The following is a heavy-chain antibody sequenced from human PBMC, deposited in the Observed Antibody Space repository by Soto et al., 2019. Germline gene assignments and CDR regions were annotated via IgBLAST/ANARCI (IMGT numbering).Heavy chain of an antibody. CDR1: GGSISSYY. J-gene: IGHJ6*03. Sequence: SETLSLTCTVSGGSISSYYWSWIRQPPGKGLEWIGYIYYSGSTNYNPSLKSRVTISVDTSKNQFSLKLSSVTAADTAVYYCARRREGEVAVPAAMFGDYYYYYYYMDVWGKGTTVTVSS. CDR3: ARRREGEVAVPAAMFGDYYYYYYYMDV. D-gene: IGHD2-2*01. V-gene: IGHV4-59*08. CDR2: IYYSGST.